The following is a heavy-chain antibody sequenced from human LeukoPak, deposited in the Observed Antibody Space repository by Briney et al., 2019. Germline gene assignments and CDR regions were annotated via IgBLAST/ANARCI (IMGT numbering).Heavy chain of an antibody. J-gene: IGHJ5*02. V-gene: IGHV3-33*01. CDR2: IWDDGNNK. Sequence: GRSLRLSCAASGFTLANYGMHWVRQAPGKGLDWVALIWDDGNNKYYADSVKGRSTISRDKSKNTLYLQMNSLRAEDTAVYYCARDNGEWRLNWFDHWGQGTLVTVSS. CDR1: GFTLANYG. CDR3: ARDNGEWRLNWFDH. D-gene: IGHD2-8*01.